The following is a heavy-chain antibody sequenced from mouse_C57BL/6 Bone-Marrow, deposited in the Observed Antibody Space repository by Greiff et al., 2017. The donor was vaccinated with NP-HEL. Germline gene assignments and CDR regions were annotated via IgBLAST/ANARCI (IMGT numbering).Heavy chain of an antibody. CDR1: GYTFTSYW. J-gene: IGHJ3*01. D-gene: IGHD1-1*01. V-gene: IGHV1-52*01. Sequence: QVQLQQPGAELVRPGSSVKLSCKASGYTFTSYWMHWVKQRPIQGLEWIGHIDPSDSETHSHQKFKVKATLTVDQSSSTAYMKLSSLTSEDAAGYYCARGDYYCGRTPLAYWGQGTLVTVSA. CDR2: IDPSDSET. CDR3: ARGDYYCGRTPLAY.